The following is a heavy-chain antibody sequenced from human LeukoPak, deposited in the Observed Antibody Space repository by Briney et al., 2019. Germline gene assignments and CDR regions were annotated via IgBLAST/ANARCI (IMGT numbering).Heavy chain of an antibody. D-gene: IGHD2-2*01. CDR3: ARGPKLPSIVVVPAAICTY. J-gene: IGHJ4*02. Sequence: PGGSLRLSCAASGFTFSDYYMSWIRQAPGKGLEWVSYISSSGSTIYYADSVKGRFTISRDNAKNSLYLQMNSLRAEDTAVYYCARGPKLPSIVVVPAAICTYWGQGTLVTVSS. CDR2: ISSSGSTI. V-gene: IGHV3-11*04. CDR1: GFTFSDYY.